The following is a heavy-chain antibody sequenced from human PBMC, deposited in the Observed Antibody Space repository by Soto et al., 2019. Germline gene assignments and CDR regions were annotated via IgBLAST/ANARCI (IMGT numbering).Heavy chain of an antibody. V-gene: IGHV1-2*04. CDR3: ASSGYYYDDYYGMDV. CDR2: INPNSGGT. J-gene: IGHJ6*02. Sequence: ASVNVSCKASGYTFTGYYMHWVRQAPGQGLEWMGWINPNSGGTNYAQKFQGWVTMTRDTSISTAYMELSRLRSDDTAVYYCASSGYYYDDYYGMDVWGQGTTVTVSS. CDR1: GYTFTGYY. D-gene: IGHD3-22*01.